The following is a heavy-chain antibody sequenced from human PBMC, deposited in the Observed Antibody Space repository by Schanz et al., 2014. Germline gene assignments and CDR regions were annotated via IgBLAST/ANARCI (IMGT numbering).Heavy chain of an antibody. J-gene: IGHJ4*02. CDR1: GASISSSNW. Sequence: QVQLQESGPGLVKPSGTLSLTCAVSGASISSSNWWSWVRQPPGKGLEWIGEIYHSGNTNYNASLRILVTLSVAPSNTQSSPTCCTVTAADTALYYCTRQFYDISTGYWFPYYVAYWGQGTLVTVSS. CDR2: IYHSGNT. V-gene: IGHV4-4*02. D-gene: IGHD3-9*01. CDR3: TRQFYDISTGYWFPYYVAY.